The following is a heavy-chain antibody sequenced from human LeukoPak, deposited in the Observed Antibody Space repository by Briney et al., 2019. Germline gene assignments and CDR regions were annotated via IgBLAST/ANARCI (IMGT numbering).Heavy chain of an antibody. D-gene: IGHD2-15*01. CDR3: ARARGRWYLCPRVS. J-gene: IGHJ5*02. CDR1: GFSFSNFA. V-gene: IGHV3-30*04. Sequence: GGSLRLSCAASGFSFSNFAIHGVRQAPGKGLEWLAVIYHDGDTKHYADSVKGGFTISRDNSNKSLSLQMNSLSAADTAVYYCARARGRWYLCPRVSWGQGTLVTVSS. CDR2: IYHDGDTK.